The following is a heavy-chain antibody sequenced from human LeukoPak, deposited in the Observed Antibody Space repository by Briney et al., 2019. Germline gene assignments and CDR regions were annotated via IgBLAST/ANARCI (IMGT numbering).Heavy chain of an antibody. CDR2: ISSSGSTM. D-gene: IGHD6-19*01. CDR1: GFSFSSYE. J-gene: IGHJ4*02. CDR3: ARHNGWYDY. Sequence: PGGSLRLSCAASGFSFSSYEMNWVRQAPGKGLEWISYISSSGSTMYADSVKGRFTISRDNAKNSLHLQMNSLRAEDTAVYYCARHNGWYDYWGQGILVTVSS. V-gene: IGHV3-48*03.